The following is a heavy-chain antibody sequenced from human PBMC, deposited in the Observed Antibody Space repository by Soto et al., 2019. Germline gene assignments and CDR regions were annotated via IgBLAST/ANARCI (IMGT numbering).Heavy chain of an antibody. CDR2: INCKSGCT. J-gene: IGHJ4*02. V-gene: IGHV1-2*02. CDR3: ARDDCSGGSCEALDY. D-gene: IGHD2-15*01. CDR1: GYTFTGNY. Sequence: ASVKVSFKASGYTFTGNYMHWLRQAPGQGLEWMGWINCKSGCTNFAQKFQGRVTMTRDTSISTAYMELSRLRSDDTAVYYCARDDCSGGSCEALDYWGQGTPVTVSS.